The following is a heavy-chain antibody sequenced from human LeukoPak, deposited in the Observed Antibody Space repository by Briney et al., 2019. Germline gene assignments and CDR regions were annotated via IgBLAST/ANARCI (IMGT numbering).Heavy chain of an antibody. D-gene: IGHD1-26*01. CDR2: IYYSGST. Sequence: PSETLSLTCTVSGGSISSSSYYWGWIRQPPGKGLEWIGSIYYSGSTYYNPSLKSRVTISVDTSKNQFSLKLSSVTAADTAVYYCARLLVGATTHIDYWGQATLVTVSS. CDR1: GGSISSSSYY. J-gene: IGHJ4*02. CDR3: ARLLVGATTHIDY. V-gene: IGHV4-39*01.